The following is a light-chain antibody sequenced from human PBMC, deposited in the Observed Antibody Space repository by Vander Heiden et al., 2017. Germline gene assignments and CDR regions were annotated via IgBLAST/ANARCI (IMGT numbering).Light chain of an antibody. CDR3: QQYGSSPPT. V-gene: IGKV3-20*01. CDR1: QSVRSTY. CDR2: GAS. J-gene: IGKJ1*01. Sequence: EIVLTPSPGTLPLSPVERATLSCRARQSVRSTYLAWYQQKPGQAPRLLIYGASSRATGIPDRFSGSGSGTDFTLTISRLEPEDFAVYYCQQYGSSPPTFGQGTKLEMK.